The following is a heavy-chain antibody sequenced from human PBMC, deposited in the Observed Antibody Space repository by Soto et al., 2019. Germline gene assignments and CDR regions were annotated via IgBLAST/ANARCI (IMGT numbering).Heavy chain of an antibody. J-gene: IGHJ4*02. Sequence: PSETLSLTCTVSGGSISSSSYYWGWIRQPPGKGLEWIGSIYYSGSTYYNPSLKSRVTISVDTSKNQFSLKLSSVTAADTAVYYCASHKLFYGDYGLGGNFYYWGQGTLVTVSP. CDR2: IYYSGST. CDR3: ASHKLFYGDYGLGGNFYY. CDR1: GGSISSSSYY. D-gene: IGHD4-17*01. V-gene: IGHV4-39*01.